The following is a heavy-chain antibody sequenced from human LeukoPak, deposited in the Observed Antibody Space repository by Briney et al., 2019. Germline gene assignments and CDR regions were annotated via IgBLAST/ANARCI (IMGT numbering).Heavy chain of an antibody. D-gene: IGHD3-22*01. CDR3: ARIVVPSILGYYYYMDV. V-gene: IGHV4-61*08. Sequence: PSETLSLTCTVSGGSISSGDYYWSWIRQPPGKGLEWIGYIYTSGSTNYNPSLKSRVTMSVDTSKNQFSLKLSSVTAADTAVYYCARIVVPSILGYYYYMDVWGKGTTVTVSS. J-gene: IGHJ6*03. CDR2: IYTSGST. CDR1: GGSISSGDYY.